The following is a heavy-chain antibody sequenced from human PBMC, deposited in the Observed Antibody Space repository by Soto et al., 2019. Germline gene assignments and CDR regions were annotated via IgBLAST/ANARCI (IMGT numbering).Heavy chain of an antibody. CDR1: GVTVRNSP. CDR3: AREFGGSNWQAFDL. J-gene: IGHJ4*02. CDR2: YIPILGTA. D-gene: IGHD6-13*01. V-gene: IGHV1-69*13. Sequence: AASVKVSCKASGVTVRNSPFSWVRQAPGQGLEWLGGYIPILGTANYPQNSEGRITITADDSTSTVYMELTSLRSEDTAVYYFAREFGGSNWQAFDLWGQGTLVTVSS.